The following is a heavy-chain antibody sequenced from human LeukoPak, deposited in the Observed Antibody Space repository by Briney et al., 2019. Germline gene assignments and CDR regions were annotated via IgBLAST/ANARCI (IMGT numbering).Heavy chain of an antibody. J-gene: IGHJ5*02. V-gene: IGHV4-39*07. D-gene: IGHD3-3*01. CDR1: GGSISSSSYY. CDR3: ARGQRITIFGSNWFDP. Sequence: PSETLSLTCTVSGGSISSSSYYWGWIRQPPGKGLEWIGSIYYTGSTYYNPSLTSRVTISIDTSNNQFSLKLSSVTAADTAVYYCARGQRITIFGSNWFDPWGQGTLVTVSS. CDR2: IYYTGST.